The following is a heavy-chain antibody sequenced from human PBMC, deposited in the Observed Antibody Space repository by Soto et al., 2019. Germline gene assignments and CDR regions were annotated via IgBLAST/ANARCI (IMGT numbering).Heavy chain of an antibody. CDR2: ISGSAAST. V-gene: IGHV3-23*01. J-gene: IGHJ1*01. Sequence: EVQLLGSGGGLVQPGGSLRLSCAASGFTFSGYAMSWGRQAPGKGLEWVSGISGSAASTNYADSVKGRFTISRDNSKSTLYLQMNSLRAEDTAVYYCAKDVHYDILTGIEYFHHWAQGTLVTVSS. CDR3: AKDVHYDILTGIEYFHH. CDR1: GFTFSGYA. D-gene: IGHD3-9*01.